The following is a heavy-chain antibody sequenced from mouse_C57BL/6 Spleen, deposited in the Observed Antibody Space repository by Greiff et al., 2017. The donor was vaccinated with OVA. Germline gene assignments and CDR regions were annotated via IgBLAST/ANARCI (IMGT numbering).Heavy chain of an antibody. D-gene: IGHD3-2*02. J-gene: IGHJ3*01. CDR1: GYTFTSYG. V-gene: IGHV1-81*01. CDR2: IYPRSGNT. Sequence: QVQLQQSGAELARPGASVKLSCKASGYTFTSYGISWVKQRTGQGLEWIGEIYPRSGNTYYNEKFKGKATLTADKSSSTAYMELRSLTSEDSAVYFCARWGDSSGYVAYWGQGTLVTVSA. CDR3: ARWGDSSGYVAY.